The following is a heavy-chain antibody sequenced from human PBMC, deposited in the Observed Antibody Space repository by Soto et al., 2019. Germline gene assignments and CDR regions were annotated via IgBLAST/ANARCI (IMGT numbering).Heavy chain of an antibody. J-gene: IGHJ6*01. V-gene: IGHV3-23*01. Sequence: PGLCMRLSCVASAFRFHNYVMSWVRQAPGKGLEWVSVIPGSGNVTYYADSVKGRFTVSRDNPKNTLYLEMRSLRSEDTAVHYSAQEHAGGGAGYRDSYYYYYLGSWGQEAT. CDR3: AQEHAGGGAGYRDSYYYYYLGS. D-gene: IGHD2-21*01. CDR2: IPGSGNVT. CDR1: AFRFHNYV.